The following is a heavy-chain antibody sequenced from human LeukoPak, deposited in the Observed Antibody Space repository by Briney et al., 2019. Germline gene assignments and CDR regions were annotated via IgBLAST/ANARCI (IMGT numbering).Heavy chain of an antibody. D-gene: IGHD5-12*01. CDR1: GFTFSSYG. J-gene: IGHJ4*02. V-gene: IGHV3-30*03. CDR2: ISYDGSNK. Sequence: PGRSLRLSCAASGFTFSSYGMHWVRQAPGKGLEWVAVISYDGSNKYYADSVKGRFTISRDNSKNTLYLQMNSLRAEDTAVYYCARSAAGRIVATFGYWGQGTLVIVSS. CDR3: ARSAAGRIVATFGY.